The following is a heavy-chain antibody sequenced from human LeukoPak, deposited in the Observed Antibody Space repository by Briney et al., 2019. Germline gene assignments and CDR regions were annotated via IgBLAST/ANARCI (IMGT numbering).Heavy chain of an antibody. J-gene: IGHJ4*02. Sequence: PSETLSLTCAVYGGPFSGYYWNWIRQPPGKGLEWIGEINHNGYTNYHPSLESRVTISIETSKNHFSLKVYCLTAADTAVYFCSRAGTGDRSAVLDYWGQEILVTVSS. CDR3: SRAGTGDRSAVLDY. V-gene: IGHV4-34*01. D-gene: IGHD7-27*01. CDR1: GGPFSGYY. CDR2: INHNGYT.